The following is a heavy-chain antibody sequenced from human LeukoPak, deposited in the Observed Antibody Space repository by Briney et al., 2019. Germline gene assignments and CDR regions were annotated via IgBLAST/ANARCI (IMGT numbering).Heavy chain of an antibody. CDR1: GGTFSSYA. D-gene: IGHD3-10*01. CDR2: IIPIFGTA. CDR3: ARGRGGIYYYYYYMDV. V-gene: IGHV1-69*13. Sequence: GASVKVSCKASGGTFSSYAISWVRQAPGQGLEWMGGIIPIFGTANYAQKFQGRVTITADESTSTAYMELSSLRSEDTAVYYCARGRGGIYYYYYYMDVWGKGTTVTISS. J-gene: IGHJ6*03.